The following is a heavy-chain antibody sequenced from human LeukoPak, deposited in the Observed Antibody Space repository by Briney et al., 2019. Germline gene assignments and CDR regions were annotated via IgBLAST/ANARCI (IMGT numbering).Heavy chain of an antibody. CDR2: ISTDGTNR. Sequence: GGSLRLSCAASGFTFSNYLMYWVRQAPGKGLEWVAVISTDGTNRYYADSVKGRFTISRDNSKNTLSLQMNSLRAEDTAVYYCARPLPSLNYMDVWGKGTTVTVSS. CDR3: ARPLPSLNYMDV. CDR1: GFTFSNYL. J-gene: IGHJ6*03. V-gene: IGHV3-30-3*01.